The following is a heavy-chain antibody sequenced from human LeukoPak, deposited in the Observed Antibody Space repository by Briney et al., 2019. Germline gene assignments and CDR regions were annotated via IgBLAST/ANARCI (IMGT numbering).Heavy chain of an antibody. CDR3: ATTPRGGSYYFDY. V-gene: IGHV1-24*01. Sequence: ASVKVSCKVSGYTLTELSMHWVRQAPGKGLEWMGGFDPEDGETIYARKFQGRVTMTEDTSTDTAYMELSSLRSEDTAVYYCATTPRGGSYYFDYWGQGTLVTVSS. CDR2: FDPEDGET. D-gene: IGHD1-26*01. J-gene: IGHJ4*02. CDR1: GYTLTELS.